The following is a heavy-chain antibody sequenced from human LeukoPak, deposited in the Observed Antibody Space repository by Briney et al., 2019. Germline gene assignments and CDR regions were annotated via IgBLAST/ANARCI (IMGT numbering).Heavy chain of an antibody. V-gene: IGHV4-59*08. J-gene: IGHJ4*02. CDR3: ARSFGESPFDY. D-gene: IGHD3-10*01. Sequence: PSETLSLTCTVSGGPISSYYWSWIRQPPGKGLEWIGYIYYSGSTNYNPSLKSRVTISVDTSKNQFSLKLSSVTAADTAVYYCARSFGESPFDYWGQGTLVTVSS. CDR1: GGPISSYY. CDR2: IYYSGST.